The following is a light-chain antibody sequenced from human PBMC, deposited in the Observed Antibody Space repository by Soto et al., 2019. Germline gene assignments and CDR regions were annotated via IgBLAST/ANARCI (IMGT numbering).Light chain of an antibody. J-gene: IGLJ1*01. CDR2: EVS. V-gene: IGLV2-14*01. CDR3: SSYTSSSLYV. Sequence: QSALTQPASVSGSPGQSITISCTGTSSTVGGFNVVSWYQQHPGKAPKVIIYEVSNRPSGVSNRFSGSKSGNTASLTISGLQAEDEADYYCSSYTSSSLYVFGTGTKLTVL. CDR1: SSTVGGFNV.